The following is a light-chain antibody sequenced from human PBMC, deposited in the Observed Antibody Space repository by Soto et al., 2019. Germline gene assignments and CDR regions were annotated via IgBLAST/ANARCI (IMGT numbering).Light chain of an antibody. CDR3: CSYADGSIYF. Sequence: QSALAQPASVSGSPGRSITISCTGTSRDVGAYDYVSWYLQYPDKAPQLLIYYVDHRPSGVSIRFSGSKSGNTASLTISGLQAEDEGDYYCCSYADGSIYFFGTGTKVTVL. V-gene: IGLV2-14*03. CDR1: SRDVGAYDY. CDR2: YVD. J-gene: IGLJ1*01.